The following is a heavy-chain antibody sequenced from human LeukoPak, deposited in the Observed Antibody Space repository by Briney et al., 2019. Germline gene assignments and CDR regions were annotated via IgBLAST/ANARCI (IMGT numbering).Heavy chain of an antibody. D-gene: IGHD5-12*01. CDR3: AWGDSGYGIFDY. V-gene: IGHV4-34*01. CDR2: IDHSGST. CDR1: GGSFSGYY. Sequence: SETLSLTCAVYGGSFSGYYWSWIRQPPGKGLEWIGEIDHSGSTNYNPSLKSRVTISVDTSKNQFSLKLSSVTAADTAVYYCAWGDSGYGIFDYWGQGTLVTVSS. J-gene: IGHJ4*02.